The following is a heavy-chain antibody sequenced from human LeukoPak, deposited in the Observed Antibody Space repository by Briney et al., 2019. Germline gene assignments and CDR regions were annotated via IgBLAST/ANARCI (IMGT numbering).Heavy chain of an antibody. CDR2: ISSSSSYI. V-gene: IGHV3-21*01. CDR3: ARTDYGGNSLGVDY. CDR1: GFTFSSYS. D-gene: IGHD4-23*01. Sequence: GGSLRLSCAASGFTFSSYSMNWVRQAPGKGLELISSISSSSSYISYADSVKGRFTISRDNAKNSLYLQMNSLRPEDTAVYYCARTDYGGNSLGVDYWGQGTLVTVSS. J-gene: IGHJ4*02.